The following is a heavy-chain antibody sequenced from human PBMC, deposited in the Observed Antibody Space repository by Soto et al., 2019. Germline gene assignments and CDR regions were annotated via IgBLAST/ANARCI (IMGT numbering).Heavy chain of an antibody. Sequence: GASVKVSCKASRYTFTSYAMHWVRQAPGQRLGWMGWINAGNGNTKYSQKFQGRVTITRDTSASTAYMELSSLRSEDTAVYYCARERGRGYSYGLFYWGQGTLVTVS. J-gene: IGHJ4*02. V-gene: IGHV1-3*01. CDR3: ARERGRGYSYGLFY. CDR2: INAGNGNT. D-gene: IGHD5-18*01. CDR1: RYTFTSYA.